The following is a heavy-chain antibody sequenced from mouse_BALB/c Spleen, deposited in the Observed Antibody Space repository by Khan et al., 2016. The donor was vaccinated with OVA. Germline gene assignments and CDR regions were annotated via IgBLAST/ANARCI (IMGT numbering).Heavy chain of an antibody. D-gene: IGHD3-1*01. J-gene: IGHJ3*01. CDR2: IIYTGYT. CDR1: GVSITTGY. V-gene: IGHV3-8*02. Sequence: EVKLEESGPSLVKPSQTLSLTCSVTGVSITTGYWNWIRKFPGNKLEYMGYIIYTGYTYYNPSLKSRISIIRHTSNNKYYYQLNSVTDADTATYYGTRTSYRDAFAKWGQGTLVTVSA. CDR3: TRTSYRDAFAK.